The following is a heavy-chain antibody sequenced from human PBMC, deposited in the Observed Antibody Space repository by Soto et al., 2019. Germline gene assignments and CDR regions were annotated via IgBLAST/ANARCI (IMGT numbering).Heavy chain of an antibody. CDR2: IYYSGST. CDR1: GGSISSYY. D-gene: IGHD4-17*01. CDR3: ARHVDYGDYLDY. J-gene: IGHJ4*02. Sequence: SETLSLTCTVSGGSISSYYWSWIRQPPGKGLEWIGYIYYSGSTNYNPSLKSRVTISVDTSKNQFSLKLSSVTAADTAVYYCARHVDYGDYLDYWGQGTLIFVSS. V-gene: IGHV4-59*08.